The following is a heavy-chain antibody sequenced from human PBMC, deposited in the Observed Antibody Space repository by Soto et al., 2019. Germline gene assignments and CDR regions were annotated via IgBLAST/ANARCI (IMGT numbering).Heavy chain of an antibody. CDR1: GFSFSSYE. CDR2: ISGSGYTSDTGPTI. Sequence: EVQLVESGGGSVQPGGSLRLSCAASGFSFSSYEMIWVRQAPGKGLEWVSYISGSGYTSDTGPTIHYADSVKGRFTISRNNAKNSLYLQMNSLRVEDTAVYYCARVSQSFIEYFQHWGQGTLVTVSS. D-gene: IGHD3-16*02. J-gene: IGHJ1*01. CDR3: ARVSQSFIEYFQH. V-gene: IGHV3-48*03.